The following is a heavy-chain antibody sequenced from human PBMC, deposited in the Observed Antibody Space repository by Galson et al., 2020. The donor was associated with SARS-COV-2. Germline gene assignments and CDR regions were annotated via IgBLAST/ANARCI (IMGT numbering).Heavy chain of an antibody. J-gene: IGHJ3*01. V-gene: IGHV3-23*01. D-gene: IGHD2-15*01. Sequence: GESLKISCAASGFTFNNYAMSWFRQTPGKGLEWVSSNSGSGGTTYYADSVKGRFAISRDNSKNTLFLQMNSLRAEDTAVYYCARVVGGPAIGEDAFAVWGQGTMVTVS. CDR3: ARVVGGPAIGEDAFAV. CDR2: NSGSGGTT. CDR1: GFTFNNYA.